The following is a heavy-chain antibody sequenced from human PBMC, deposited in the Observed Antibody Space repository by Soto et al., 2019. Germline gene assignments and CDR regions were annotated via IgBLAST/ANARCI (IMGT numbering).Heavy chain of an antibody. CDR3: ARDSYYDSSGYYPHNWFDP. Sequence: ASVKVSCKASGGTFSSYAISWVRQAPGQGLEWMGGIIPIFGTANYAQKFQGRVTITADESTSTAYMELSSLRSEDTAVYYCARDSYYDSSGYYPHNWFDPWGQGTLVTVSS. D-gene: IGHD3-22*01. CDR1: GGTFSSYA. V-gene: IGHV1-69*13. CDR2: IIPIFGTA. J-gene: IGHJ5*02.